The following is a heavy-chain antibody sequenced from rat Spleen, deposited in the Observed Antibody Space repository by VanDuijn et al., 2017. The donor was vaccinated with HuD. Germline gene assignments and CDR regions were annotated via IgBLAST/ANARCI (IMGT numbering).Heavy chain of an antibody. Sequence: EVQLQESGPGLVKPSQSLSLTCSVTNYSITSDYWGWIRKFPGNKMEWMGYIDFSGSTGYNPSLKTRISISRDTSKNQFFLQLNSVSTEDTAIYYCARYRDTYGHVGIFDYWGQGVRVTVSP. CDR2: IDFSGST. D-gene: IGHD2-5*01. V-gene: IGHV3-1*01. CDR3: ARYRDTYGHVGIFDY. J-gene: IGHJ2*01. CDR1: NYSITSDY.